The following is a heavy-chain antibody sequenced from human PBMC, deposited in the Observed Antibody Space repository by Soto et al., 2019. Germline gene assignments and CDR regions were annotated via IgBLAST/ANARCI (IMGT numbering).Heavy chain of an antibody. Sequence: ASVKVSCKASGYTFTSYDINWVRQATGQGLEWMGWMNPNSGNTGYAQKFQGRVTMTRNTSISTAYMELSSLRSEDTAVYYCARAMYYDFWSGYPLMAFDIWGQGTMVTVSS. V-gene: IGHV1-8*01. J-gene: IGHJ3*02. CDR2: MNPNSGNT. D-gene: IGHD3-3*01. CDR1: GYTFTSYD. CDR3: ARAMYYDFWSGYPLMAFDI.